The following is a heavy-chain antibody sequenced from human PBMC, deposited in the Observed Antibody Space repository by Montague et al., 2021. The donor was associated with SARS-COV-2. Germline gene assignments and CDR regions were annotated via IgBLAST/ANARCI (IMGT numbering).Heavy chain of an antibody. Sequence: SETLSLTCSVSGDSISTGYYWGWIRQPPGKGLEWIGTIYHSGSTYFNPSLESRVTISVDTSKNQFSLNLSSVTAADTAVYYCAKVAGSHDTLDIWGRGTMVTVSS. CDR1: GDSISTGYY. V-gene: IGHV4-38-2*02. CDR3: AKVAGSHDTLDI. J-gene: IGHJ3*02. CDR2: IYHSGST. D-gene: IGHD6-19*01.